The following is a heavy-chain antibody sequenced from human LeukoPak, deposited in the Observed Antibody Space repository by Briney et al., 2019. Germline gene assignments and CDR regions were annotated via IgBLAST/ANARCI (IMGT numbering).Heavy chain of an antibody. Sequence: TGGSLRLSCAASGFPFNTYWMHWVRQVPGKGLVWVSRINGDGSSTAYADSVKDRFTISRDNAKNTVYLQMNSLRAEDTAVYYCAREKGSSNYDSGGQGTLVTVSS. V-gene: IGHV3-74*03. CDR2: INGDGSST. CDR3: AREKGSSNYDS. J-gene: IGHJ5*01. CDR1: GFPFNTYW. D-gene: IGHD4-11*01.